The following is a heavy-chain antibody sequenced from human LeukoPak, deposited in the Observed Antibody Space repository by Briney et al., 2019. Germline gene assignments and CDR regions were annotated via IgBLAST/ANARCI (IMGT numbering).Heavy chain of an antibody. Sequence: GGSLRLSCTASGFTFSSYATSWVRQAPGKGLEWVSAISGSGGSTYYADSVKGRFTISRDNSKNTLYLQMNSLRAEDTAVYYCAKDVPYYYDSSGYPPGAFDIWGQGTMVTVSS. CDR2: ISGSGGST. CDR1: GFTFSSYA. CDR3: AKDVPYYYDSSGYPPGAFDI. D-gene: IGHD3-22*01. V-gene: IGHV3-23*01. J-gene: IGHJ3*02.